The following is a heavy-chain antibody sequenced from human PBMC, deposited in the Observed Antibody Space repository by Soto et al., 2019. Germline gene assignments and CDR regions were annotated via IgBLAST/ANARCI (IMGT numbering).Heavy chain of an antibody. Sequence: SVKVSCKASGGTFSSYAISWVRQAPGQGLEWMGGIIPIFGTANYAQKFQGRVTITVDESTSTAYMELSSLRSEDTAVYYCARLGFNYDFLSGYYNVHHYYGIDVWGQGTTVTVSS. J-gene: IGHJ6*02. CDR1: GGTFSSYA. CDR2: IIPIFGTA. V-gene: IGHV1-69*13. CDR3: ARLGFNYDFLSGYYNVHHYYGIDV. D-gene: IGHD3-3*01.